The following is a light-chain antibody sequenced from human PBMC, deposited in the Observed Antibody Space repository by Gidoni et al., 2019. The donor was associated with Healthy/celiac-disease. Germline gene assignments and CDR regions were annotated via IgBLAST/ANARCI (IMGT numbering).Light chain of an antibody. CDR1: QSISSW. CDR2: KES. Sequence: DIQMTQSPSTLSASVGDRVTITCRASQSISSWLAWYQQKPGKAPKLLIYKESSLESGVPSRFSGSGSGTEFTLTISSLQPDDFATYYCQQYNSYWYTFGQGTKLEIK. CDR3: QQYNSYWYT. J-gene: IGKJ2*01. V-gene: IGKV1-5*03.